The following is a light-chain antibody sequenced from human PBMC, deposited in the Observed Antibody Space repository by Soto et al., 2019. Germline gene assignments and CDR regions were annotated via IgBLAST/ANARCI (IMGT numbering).Light chain of an antibody. V-gene: IGKV1-5*03. CDR2: NAS. CDR3: QQYDTYWT. Sequence: DIQMTQSPSTLSASVGDRVTITCRASQSINNWLAWYQQKPGKAPKLLIYNASNLDMGVPSRFSGSGSGTEFTLTISSLQPDYFATYYCQQYDTYWTFGQGTKLEIK. CDR1: QSINNW. J-gene: IGKJ1*01.